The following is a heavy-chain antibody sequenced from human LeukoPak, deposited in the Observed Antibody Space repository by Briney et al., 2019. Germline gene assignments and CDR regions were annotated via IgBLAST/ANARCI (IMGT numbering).Heavy chain of an antibody. V-gene: IGHV3-33*08. J-gene: IGHJ4*02. Sequence: PGGSLRLSCAASGFTFSSYGMHWVRQAPGKGLEWVAVIWYDGSNKYYADSVKGRFTISRDNSKNTLYLQMNSLRAEDTAVYYCARVQIAAAGTGADYWGQGTLVTVSS. D-gene: IGHD6-13*01. CDR1: GFTFSSYG. CDR2: IWYDGSNK. CDR3: ARVQIAAAGTGADY.